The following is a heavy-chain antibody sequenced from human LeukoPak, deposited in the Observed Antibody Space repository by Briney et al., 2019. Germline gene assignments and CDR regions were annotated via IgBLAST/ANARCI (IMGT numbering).Heavy chain of an antibody. CDR1: GFTVSSNE. V-gene: IGHV3-7*01. Sequence: PGGSLRLSCAASGFTVSSNEMSWVRQTPGKGLEWVASIKPDGSERYYVDPVKGRFTISRDNANNSLYLQMNSLRVEDTAVYYCTRGITTSDYWGQGTLVTVSS. J-gene: IGHJ4*02. CDR2: IKPDGSER. CDR3: TRGITTSDY. D-gene: IGHD1-14*01.